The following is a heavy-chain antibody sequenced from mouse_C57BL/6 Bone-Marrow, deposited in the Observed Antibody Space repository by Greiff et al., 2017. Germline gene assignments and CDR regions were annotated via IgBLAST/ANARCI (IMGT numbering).Heavy chain of an antibody. CDR1: GFTFSSYA. CDR2: ISAGGSYT. Sequence: DVMLVESGGGLVKPGGSLKLSCAASGFTFSSYAMSWVRQTPEKRLEWVATISAGGSYTYYPDNVKGRFTISRDNAKNNLYLQMSHLKSEDTAMYYCARDRGFYYAMDYWGQGTSVTVSS. CDR3: ARDRGFYYAMDY. V-gene: IGHV5-4*01. J-gene: IGHJ4*01.